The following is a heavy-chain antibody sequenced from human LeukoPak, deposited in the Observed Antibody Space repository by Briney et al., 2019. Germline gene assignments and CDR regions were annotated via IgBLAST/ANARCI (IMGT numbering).Heavy chain of an antibody. Sequence: ASVKVSCKASGYTFTGYYMHWVRQAPGQGLEWMGWINPNNGGTYYVQKFQGRVTMTRDTSISTAYMELSRLRSDDTAVYYCARVKGDWEEYYYDGSGYYYGYWGQGTLVTVSS. J-gene: IGHJ4*02. CDR2: INPNNGGT. V-gene: IGHV1-2*02. D-gene: IGHD3-22*01. CDR1: GYTFTGYY. CDR3: ARVKGDWEEYYYDGSGYYYGY.